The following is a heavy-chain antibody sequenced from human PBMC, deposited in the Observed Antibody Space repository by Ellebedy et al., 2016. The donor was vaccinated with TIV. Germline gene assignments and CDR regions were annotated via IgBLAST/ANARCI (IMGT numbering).Heavy chain of an antibody. D-gene: IGHD4-23*01. CDR3: ARDPVGVGPAFDI. CDR1: GFTFSNYA. CDR2: ISGSGGNT. Sequence: GESLKISCAASGFTFSNYAMGWVRQAPGKGLEWVSSISGSGGNTYYADSVKGRFTISRDNSKDTLYLQVNSLRAEDTAVYYCARDPVGVGPAFDIWGQGTMVTVSS. J-gene: IGHJ3*02. V-gene: IGHV3-23*01.